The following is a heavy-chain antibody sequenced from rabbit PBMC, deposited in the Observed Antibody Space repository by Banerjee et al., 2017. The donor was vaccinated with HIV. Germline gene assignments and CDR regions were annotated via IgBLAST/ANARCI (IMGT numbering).Heavy chain of an antibody. D-gene: IGHD6-1*01. CDR3: ARDPYYSYGGAGYAMLPPLNL. V-gene: IGHV1S45*01. Sequence: QEQLVESGGGLVQPEGSLTLTCKASGLDFSSNYWICWVRQAPGKGLEWIACIDAGSGSTWYASWAKGRFTISKTSSTTVTLQLTSLTAADTATYFCARDPYYSYGGAGYAMLPPLNLRGQGTLVTVS. CDR2: IDAGSGST. J-gene: IGHJ4*01. CDR1: GLDFSSNYW.